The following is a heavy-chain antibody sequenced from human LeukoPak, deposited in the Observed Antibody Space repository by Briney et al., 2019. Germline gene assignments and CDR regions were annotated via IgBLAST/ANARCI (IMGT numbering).Heavy chain of an antibody. V-gene: IGHV3-30-3*01. J-gene: IGHJ3*02. CDR2: ISDDGTNK. CDR1: GFTFSSYP. CDR3: ARGKFFES. Sequence: AGGSLRLSCKASGFTFSSYPMDWVRQGPGMGLEWVAIISDDGTNKYYADSVKGRFTISRDDSHNTVYLQMNSLKVDDTAIYFCARGKFFESWGQGTVVTVSS.